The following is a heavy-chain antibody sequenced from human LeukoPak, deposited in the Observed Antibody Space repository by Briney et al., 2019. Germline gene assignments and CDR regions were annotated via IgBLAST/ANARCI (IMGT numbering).Heavy chain of an antibody. D-gene: IGHD3-22*01. Sequence: SGTLSLTCAVSGGSISSSNWWSWVRQHPGKGLEWIGEIYHSGSTNYNPSLKSRVTISVDKSKNQFSLKLSSVTAADTAVYYCARLYYYDSSGYDFDYWGQGTLVTVSS. CDR1: GGSISSSNW. CDR2: IYHSGST. J-gene: IGHJ4*02. V-gene: IGHV4-4*02. CDR3: ARLYYYDSSGYDFDY.